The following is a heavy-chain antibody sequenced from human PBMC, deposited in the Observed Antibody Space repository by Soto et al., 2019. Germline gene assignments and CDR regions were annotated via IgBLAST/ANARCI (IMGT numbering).Heavy chain of an antibody. V-gene: IGHV3-9*01. CDR2: ISWHSGSI. CDR3: AKDRNNHNNTGGAFDI. J-gene: IGHJ3*02. D-gene: IGHD3-16*01. Sequence: DVQLVESGGGLVQPGRSLRLSCAASGFTFDDYAMHWVRQAPGKGLEWVSGISWHSGSIGYADSVKGRFTISRDNAKNSLYLQMNSLRAEDTALYYCAKDRNNHNNTGGAFDIWGQGTMVTVSS. CDR1: GFTFDDYA.